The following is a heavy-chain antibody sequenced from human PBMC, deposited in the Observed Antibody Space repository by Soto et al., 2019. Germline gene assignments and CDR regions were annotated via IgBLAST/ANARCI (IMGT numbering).Heavy chain of an antibody. CDR1: GGSISSGGYY. D-gene: IGHD1-7*01. CDR3: ARDSSDYNWNYELDY. V-gene: IGHV4-31*03. J-gene: IGHJ4*02. Sequence: PSETLSLTCTVSGGSISSGGYYWSWIRQHPGKGLEWIGYIYYSGSTYYNPSLKSRVTISVDTSKNQFSLKLSSVTAADTAVYYCARDSSDYNWNYELDYWGQGTLVTVSS. CDR2: IYYSGST.